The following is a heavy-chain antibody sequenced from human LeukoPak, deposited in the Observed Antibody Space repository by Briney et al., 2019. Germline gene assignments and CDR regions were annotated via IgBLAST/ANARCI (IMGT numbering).Heavy chain of an antibody. CDR2: ISYDGSNK. Sequence: PGGSLRLSCAASGFTFSSYGMHWVRQAPGKGLEWVAVISYDGSNKYYADSVKGRFTISRDNSKNTLYLRMNSLRAEDTAVYYCAKGEPSFEYSSSSFSGQDAFDIWGQGTMVTVSS. D-gene: IGHD6-6*01. V-gene: IGHV3-30*18. J-gene: IGHJ3*02. CDR1: GFTFSSYG. CDR3: AKGEPSFEYSSSSFSGQDAFDI.